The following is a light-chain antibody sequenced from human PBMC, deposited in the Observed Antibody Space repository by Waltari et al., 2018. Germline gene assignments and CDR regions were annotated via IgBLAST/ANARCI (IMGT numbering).Light chain of an antibody. CDR3: PSRDISGYVV. CDR2: GKN. J-gene: IGLJ3*02. V-gene: IGLV3-19*01. CDR1: SLGISY. Sequence: SSELTHDPAVSVAWGQTLRTTCQGHSLGISYGSWSQQKPGKAPELVIYGKNNRPSGIPDRFFASHSGNTASLAITGAQAEDEADYYCPSRDISGYVVFGGGTKLTVL.